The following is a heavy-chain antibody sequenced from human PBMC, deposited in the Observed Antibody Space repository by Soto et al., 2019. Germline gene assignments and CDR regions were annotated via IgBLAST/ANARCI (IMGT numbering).Heavy chain of an antibody. V-gene: IGHV3-66*01. J-gene: IGHJ6*02. CDR1: GFTFSNAW. CDR3: ARVYSSSWYYYGMDV. CDR2: IYSGGST. D-gene: IGHD6-13*01. Sequence: GGSLRLSCAASGFTFSNAWMSWVRQAPGKGLEWVSVIYSGGSTYYADSVKGRFTISRDNSKNTLYLQMNSLRAEDTAVYSCARVYSSSWYYYGMDVWGQGTTVTVSS.